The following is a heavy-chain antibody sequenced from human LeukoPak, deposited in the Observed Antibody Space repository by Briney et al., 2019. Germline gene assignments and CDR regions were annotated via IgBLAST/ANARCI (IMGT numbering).Heavy chain of an antibody. D-gene: IGHD6-19*01. V-gene: IGHV3-30*02. Sequence: GGSLRLSCAASGSTFSSYGMHWVRQAPGKGLEWVAFIRYDGSNKYYADSVKGRFTISRDNSKNTLYLQMNSLRAEDTAVYYCAKIAVAGERFDYWGQGTLVTVSS. CDR3: AKIAVAGERFDY. CDR2: IRYDGSNK. CDR1: GSTFSSYG. J-gene: IGHJ4*02.